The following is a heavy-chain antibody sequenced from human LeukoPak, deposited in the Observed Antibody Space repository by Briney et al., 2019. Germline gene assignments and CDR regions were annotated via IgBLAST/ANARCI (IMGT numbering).Heavy chain of an antibody. J-gene: IGHJ6*02. Sequence: SVKVSCKASGGTFISYAISWVRQAPGQGLEWMGRIIPILGIANYAQKFQGRVTITADKSTSTAYMELSSLRSEDTAVYYCARETTVSQLGYYYGMDVWGQGTTVTVSS. V-gene: IGHV1-69*04. CDR3: ARETTVSQLGYYYGMDV. CDR1: GGTFISYA. CDR2: IIPILGIA. D-gene: IGHD4-11*01.